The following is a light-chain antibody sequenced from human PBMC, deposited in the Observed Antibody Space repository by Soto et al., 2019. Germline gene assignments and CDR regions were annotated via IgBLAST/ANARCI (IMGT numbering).Light chain of an antibody. CDR3: QQRNMWPIT. CDR2: DGY. J-gene: IGKJ5*01. V-gene: IGKV3-11*01. CDR1: QTFRKL. Sequence: EIVLTQSPVTLSLSPGERATLSCRASQTFRKLLAWYQQKPGQPPRLFRYDGYYRATDTPPRFSGSGSGTEFTLTISSLQPEDSEVYYCQQRNMWPITFGQGTRLEIK.